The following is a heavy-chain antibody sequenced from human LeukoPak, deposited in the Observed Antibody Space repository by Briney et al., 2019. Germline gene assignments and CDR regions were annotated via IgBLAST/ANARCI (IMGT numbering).Heavy chain of an antibody. V-gene: IGHV3-7*05. CDR2: LNQDGSEK. J-gene: IGHJ6*02. CDR3: ARRRGDV. Sequence: QPGGSLRLSCAASGFTFSTYWMSWVRQAPGKGLEWVAILNQDGSEKHYVDSVKGRFTVSRDNAENSLYLQMNSLRVEDTAIYYCARRRGDVWGQGTTVTVSS. CDR1: GFTFSTYW.